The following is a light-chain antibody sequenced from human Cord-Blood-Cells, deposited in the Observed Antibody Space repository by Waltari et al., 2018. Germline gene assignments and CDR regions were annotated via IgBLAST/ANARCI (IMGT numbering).Light chain of an antibody. Sequence: SYELTQPPSVSVSPGQTASITCSGDKLGDKYACWYQQKPGQSPVLVIYQDSKRPSGIPERFAASNPGNTATLTISGTHAMDEADYYCHAWDSSVVFGGGTKLTVL. CDR2: QDS. J-gene: IGLJ2*01. CDR1: KLGDKY. CDR3: HAWDSSVV. V-gene: IGLV3-1*01.